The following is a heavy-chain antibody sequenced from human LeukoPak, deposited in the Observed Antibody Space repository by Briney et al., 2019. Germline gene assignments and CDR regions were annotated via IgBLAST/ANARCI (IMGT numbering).Heavy chain of an antibody. D-gene: IGHD1-26*01. Sequence: GASVKVSCKASGYTFTSYGISWVRQAPGQGLEWVGYVNAYNGDTNYAQKFQGRVTMTTDISTTTVYMHLRSLGSEDTAVYYCARTEETKGRFDYWGQGTLVTVSS. CDR3: ARTEETKGRFDY. J-gene: IGHJ4*02. CDR1: GYTFTSYG. CDR2: VNAYNGDT. V-gene: IGHV1-18*01.